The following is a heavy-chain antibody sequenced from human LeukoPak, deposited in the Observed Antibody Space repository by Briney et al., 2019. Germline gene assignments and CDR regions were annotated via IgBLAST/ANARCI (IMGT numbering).Heavy chain of an antibody. V-gene: IGHV1-2*02. CDR2: INPNSGGT. D-gene: IGHD3-10*01. CDR3: ARKRYGSGSPGDY. J-gene: IGHJ4*02. CDR1: GYTFTGYY. Sequence: ASVKVSCKAPGYTFTGYYMHWVRQAPGQGLEWMGWINPNSGGTNYAQKFQGRVTMTRDTSISTAYMELSRLRSDDTAVYYCARKRYGSGSPGDYWGQGTLVTVSS.